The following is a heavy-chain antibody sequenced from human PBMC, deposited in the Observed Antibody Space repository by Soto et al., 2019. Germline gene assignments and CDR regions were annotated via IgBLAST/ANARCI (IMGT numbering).Heavy chain of an antibody. CDR1: GGSISSSNW. V-gene: IGHV4-4*02. CDR3: ATRIAVAGTHFGY. J-gene: IGHJ4*02. D-gene: IGHD6-19*01. Sequence: PSETLSLTCAVSGGSISSSNWWSWVRQPPGKGLEWIGEIYHSGSTNYNPSLKSRVTISVDKSKNQFSLKLSSVTAADTAVYYCATRIAVAGTHFGYWGQGTLVTVSS. CDR2: IYHSGST.